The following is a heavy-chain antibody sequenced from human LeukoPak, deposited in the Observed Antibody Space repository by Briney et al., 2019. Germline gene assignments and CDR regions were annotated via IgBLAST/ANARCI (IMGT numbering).Heavy chain of an antibody. J-gene: IGHJ5*02. V-gene: IGHV1-24*01. D-gene: IGHD1-26*01. CDR3: ARGRVGATTWFDP. Sequence: ASVKVSCKVSGYTLTELSMHWVRQAPGKGLEWMGGFDPEDGETIYAQKLQGRVTMTTDTSTSTAYMELRSLRSDDTAVYYCARGRVGATTWFDPWGQGTLVTVSS. CDR2: FDPEDGET. CDR1: GYTLTELS.